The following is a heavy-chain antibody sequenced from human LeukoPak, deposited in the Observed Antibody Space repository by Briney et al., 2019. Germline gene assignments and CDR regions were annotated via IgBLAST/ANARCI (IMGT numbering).Heavy chain of an antibody. CDR1: GFSFSDYG. CDR2: IWYDGSNK. D-gene: IGHD6-19*01. V-gene: IGHV3-33*08. J-gene: IGHJ4*02. Sequence: PGGSLRLSCAASGFSFSDYGMDWVRQAPGKGLEWVAVIWYDGSNKYYADSVKGRFTISRDNSKNTLYLQMNSLRAEDTAVYYCARDIESVADYWGQGTLVTVSS. CDR3: ARDIESVADY.